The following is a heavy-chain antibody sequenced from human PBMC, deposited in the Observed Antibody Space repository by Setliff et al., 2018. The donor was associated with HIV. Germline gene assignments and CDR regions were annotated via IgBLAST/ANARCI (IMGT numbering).Heavy chain of an antibody. CDR3: AREWELHQGGAFDI. CDR2: IYASGST. CDR1: DDSFSTNY. D-gene: IGHD1-26*01. J-gene: IGHJ3*02. Sequence: SETLSLTCNVSDDSFSTNYWSWVRQPPGKGLEWIGYIYASGSTNYNPSLKSRVTMSVDTSKNQFSLKLSSVTAADTAVYYCAREWELHQGGAFDIWGQGTMVTVSS. V-gene: IGHV4-4*07.